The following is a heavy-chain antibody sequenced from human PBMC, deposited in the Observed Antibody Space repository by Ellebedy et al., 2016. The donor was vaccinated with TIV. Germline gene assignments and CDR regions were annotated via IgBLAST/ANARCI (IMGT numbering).Heavy chain of an antibody. D-gene: IGHD3-16*01. Sequence: ASVKVSXXASGYTFTGYYMHWVRQAPGQGLEWMGIINPSGGSTSYAQKFQGRVTMTRDTSTSTVYMELSSLRSEDTAVYYCARDLPYDYVWGRTLPLYGMDVWGQGTTVTVSS. CDR1: GYTFTGYY. CDR3: ARDLPYDYVWGRTLPLYGMDV. J-gene: IGHJ6*02. CDR2: INPSGGST. V-gene: IGHV1-46*01.